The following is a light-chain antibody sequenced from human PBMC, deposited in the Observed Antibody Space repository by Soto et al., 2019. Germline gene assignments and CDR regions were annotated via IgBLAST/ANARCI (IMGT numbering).Light chain of an antibody. J-gene: IGLJ2*01. CDR2: LNRDGSH. CDR3: QTGDTVVV. Sequence: QPVLTQSPSASASLGASVKLTCTLSSGHSDYGIAWHQQQPDKGPRYLMKLNRDGSHNKGVGIPDRFSGSSSGAERYLTISRLQSDDEADYPRQTGDTVVVFGGGTKVTVL. CDR1: SGHSDYG. V-gene: IGLV4-69*01.